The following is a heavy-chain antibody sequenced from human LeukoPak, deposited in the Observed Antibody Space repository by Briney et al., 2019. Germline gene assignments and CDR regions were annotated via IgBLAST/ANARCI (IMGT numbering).Heavy chain of an antibody. CDR2: INPNSGDT. D-gene: IGHD1-26*01. V-gene: IGHV1-2*02. Sequence: ASVKVSCKASGYTFTDYYINWVRQAPGQGLEWIGWINPNSGDTNYAQKFQDRVTMTRDTSISTAYMELSRLRSDDTAVYYCARDQLLAYYMDVWGKGTTVTISS. J-gene: IGHJ6*03. CDR1: GYTFTDYY. CDR3: ARDQLLAYYMDV.